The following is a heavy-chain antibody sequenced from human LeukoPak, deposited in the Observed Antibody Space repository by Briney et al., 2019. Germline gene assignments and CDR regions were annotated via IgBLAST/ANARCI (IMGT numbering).Heavy chain of an antibody. CDR1: GFSFRNYW. CDR2: TKPDGSAE. Sequence: GGSLRLSCAASGFSFRNYWMGWVRQAPGNGLEWVANTKPDGSAEYYADSVRGRFSTSRDNANNLLYLQMNSLRAEDTAVYYCARDGGLHTNFDYWGQRTLVTVSS. D-gene: IGHD2-15*01. CDR3: ARDGGLHTNFDY. J-gene: IGHJ4*02. V-gene: IGHV3-7*01.